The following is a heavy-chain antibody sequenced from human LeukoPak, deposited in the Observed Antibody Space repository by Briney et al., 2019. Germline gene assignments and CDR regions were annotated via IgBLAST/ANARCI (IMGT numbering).Heavy chain of an antibody. J-gene: IGHJ4*02. V-gene: IGHV3-7*01. Sequence: GGSLRLSCAASVFTFSSYWMSWVRQAPGKGLEWVANIKQDGSEKYYVDSVKGRFTISRDNAKNSLYLQMNSLRAEDTAVYYCAREDEGYSYGYDYWGQGTLVTVSS. CDR1: VFTFSSYW. CDR3: AREDEGYSYGYDY. CDR2: IKQDGSEK. D-gene: IGHD5-18*01.